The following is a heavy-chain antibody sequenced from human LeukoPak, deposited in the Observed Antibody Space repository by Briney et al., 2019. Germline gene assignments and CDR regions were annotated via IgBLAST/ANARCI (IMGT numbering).Heavy chain of an antibody. J-gene: IGHJ3*02. CDR3: ARGYYDILTGMGRPHAFDI. V-gene: IGHV1-69*04. CDR1: GGTFSSYA. Sequence: SVKVSCKASGGTFSSYAISWVRQAPGQGLEWMGRIIPILGIANYAQKFQGRVTITADKFTSTAYMELSSLRSEDTAVYYCARGYYDILTGMGRPHAFDIWGQGTMVTVSS. D-gene: IGHD3-9*01. CDR2: IIPILGIA.